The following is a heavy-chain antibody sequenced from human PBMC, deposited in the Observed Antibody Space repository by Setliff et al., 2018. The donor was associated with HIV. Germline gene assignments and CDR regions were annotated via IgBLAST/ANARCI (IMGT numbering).Heavy chain of an antibody. V-gene: IGHV4-39*07. CDR1: GGSSSSRSYY. CDR2: IYSSGST. J-gene: IGHJ1*01. Sequence: SETLSLTCTVSGGSSSSRSYYWGWIRQPPGKGLEWIGSIYSSGSTYYNPSLKSRVTISVDTSRKQFSLRLSSVTAADTAVYYCARDGRHDINRWYVTHQYFKYWGQGTLVTVSS. D-gene: IGHD2-15*01. CDR3: ARDGRHDINRWYVTHQYFKY.